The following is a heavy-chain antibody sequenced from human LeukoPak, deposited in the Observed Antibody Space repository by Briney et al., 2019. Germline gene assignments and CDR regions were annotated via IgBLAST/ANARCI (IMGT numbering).Heavy chain of an antibody. V-gene: IGHV3-15*01. Sequence: DRNKSKTDGGTRDYAAQVKGRFTISRDDSKNTLYLQMNSLKTDDISVYYCTTGIPGAEDAFDIWGQGTMVTVSS. J-gene: IGHJ3*02. CDR2: NKSKTDGGTR. D-gene: IGHD2-21*01. CDR3: TTGIPGAEDAFDI.